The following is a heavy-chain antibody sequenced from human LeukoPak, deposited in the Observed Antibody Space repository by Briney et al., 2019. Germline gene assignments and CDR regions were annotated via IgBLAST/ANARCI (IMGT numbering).Heavy chain of an antibody. Sequence: QSGGSLRLSCAASGFTFSSYGMHWVRQAPGKGLEWVAVISYDGSNKYYADSVKGRFTISRDNSKNTLYLQMNSLRAEDTAVYYCAKGRQLGEWGQGTLVTVSS. CDR3: AKGRQLGE. CDR1: GFTFSSYG. CDR2: ISYDGSNK. D-gene: IGHD3-10*01. V-gene: IGHV3-30*18. J-gene: IGHJ4*02.